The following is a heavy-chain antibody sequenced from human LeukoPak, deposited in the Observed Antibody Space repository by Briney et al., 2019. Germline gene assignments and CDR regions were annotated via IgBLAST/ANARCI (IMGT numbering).Heavy chain of an antibody. CDR3: AKSLLRFGEAPDY. CDR1: GFTFSSYA. J-gene: IGHJ4*02. CDR2: ISGSGGST. Sequence: QPGGSLRLSCAASGFTFSSYAMSWVRQAPGKGLEWVSAISGSGGSTYYADSAKGRFTISRDNSKNTLYLQMNSLRAEDTAVYYCAKSLLRFGEAPDYWGQGTLVTVSS. V-gene: IGHV3-23*01. D-gene: IGHD3-10*01.